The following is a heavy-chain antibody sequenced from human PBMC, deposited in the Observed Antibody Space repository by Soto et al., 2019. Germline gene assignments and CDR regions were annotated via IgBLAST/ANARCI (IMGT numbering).Heavy chain of an antibody. Sequence: PSETLSLTCTVSGGSISSYYWSWIRQPPGKGLEWIGYIYYSGSTNYNPSLKSRVTISVDTSKNQFSLKLSSVTAADTAVYYCAKQQQLVLYYGMDVWGQGTTVTVSS. CDR2: IYYSGST. J-gene: IGHJ6*02. V-gene: IGHV4-59*01. CDR1: GGSISSYY. CDR3: AKQQQLVLYYGMDV. D-gene: IGHD6-13*01.